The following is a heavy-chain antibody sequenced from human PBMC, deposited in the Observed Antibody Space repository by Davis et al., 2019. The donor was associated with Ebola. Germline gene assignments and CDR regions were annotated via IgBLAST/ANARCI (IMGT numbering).Heavy chain of an antibody. J-gene: IGHJ2*01. Sequence: MPGGSLRLSCAISGDSISSSNWWSWVRQPPGKGLEWIGEIYHSGSTNYNPSLKSRLTISVDTSKNQFSLRLNSLTAADTAVYYCARGGCGSASCYQWAFDLWGRGTLVTVSS. D-gene: IGHD2-2*01. CDR3: ARGGCGSASCYQWAFDL. V-gene: IGHV4-4*02. CDR2: IYHSGST. CDR1: GDSISSSNW.